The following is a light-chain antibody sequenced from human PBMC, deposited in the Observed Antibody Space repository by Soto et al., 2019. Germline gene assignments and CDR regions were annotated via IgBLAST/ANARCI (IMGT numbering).Light chain of an antibody. CDR2: SQR. J-gene: IGLJ3*02. CDR1: RSNIGSNS. V-gene: IGLV1-44*01. CDR3: AVWDDSLNEVV. Sequence: QSALTQPPSASGTPGQRVTISCSGSRSNIGSNSVNWYQQHPGTAPKLLIYSQRQRPSGVPDRISGAKSGTSVTLAISGLQAEDEATYYCAVWDDSLNEVVFGGGTQLTVL.